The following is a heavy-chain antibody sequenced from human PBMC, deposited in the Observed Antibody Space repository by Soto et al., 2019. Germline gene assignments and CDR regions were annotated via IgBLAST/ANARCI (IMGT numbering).Heavy chain of an antibody. V-gene: IGHV4-30-4*01. Sequence: PSETLSLTCTVSGGSISSGDYYWSWIRQPPGKGLEWIGYIYYSGSTNYNPSLKSRVTISVDTSKNQFSMKLSSVTAADTAVYYCARRYCGGDCSPNYYYYYGLDVWGQGTTVTVSS. D-gene: IGHD2-21*02. CDR1: GGSISSGDYY. CDR3: ARRYCGGDCSPNYYYYYGLDV. J-gene: IGHJ6*02. CDR2: IYYSGST.